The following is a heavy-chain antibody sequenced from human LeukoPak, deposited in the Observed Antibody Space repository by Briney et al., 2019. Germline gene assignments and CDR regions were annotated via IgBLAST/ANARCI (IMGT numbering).Heavy chain of an antibody. V-gene: IGHV3-73*01. D-gene: IGHD3-22*01. CDR2: IRTKTNNFAT. CDR3: TRLLDYNGYYYGAFDY. J-gene: IGHJ4*02. Sequence: GGSLRLSCAASGFTFSASAMHWVRQASGKGLEWVGRIRTKTNNFATAYAASVKGRFTISRDDSKNTAYLQMNSLKTEDTAVYYCTRLLDYNGYYYGAFDYWGQGTLVTVSS. CDR1: GFTFSASA.